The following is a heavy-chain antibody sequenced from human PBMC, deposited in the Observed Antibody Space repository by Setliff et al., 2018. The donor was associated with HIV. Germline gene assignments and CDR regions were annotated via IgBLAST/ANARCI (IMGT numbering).Heavy chain of an antibody. CDR3: ATITVAGTGAFDI. V-gene: IGHV1-18*01. Sequence: ASVKVSCKASGDTNPSDAISWVRQAPGQGLEWMGWISGYNGNTKYAQIMQGRVTMTTDTSTTTAYMELRSLRSDDTAVYYCATITVAGTGAFDIWGQGTMVTVS. J-gene: IGHJ3*02. CDR2: ISGYNGNT. CDR1: GDTNPSDA. D-gene: IGHD6-19*01.